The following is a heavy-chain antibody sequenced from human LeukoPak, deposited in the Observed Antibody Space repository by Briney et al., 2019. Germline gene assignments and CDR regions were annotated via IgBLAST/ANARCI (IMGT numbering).Heavy chain of an antibody. D-gene: IGHD6-13*01. J-gene: IGHJ4*02. CDR3: ARERGIAAAGATLAS. V-gene: IGHV3-33*01. CDR2: IWYDGSNK. CDR1: GFTFSSYG. Sequence: GGSLRLSCAASGFTFSSYGMHWVRQAPGKGLEWVAVIWYDGSNKYYADSVKGRFTISRDNSKNTLYLQMNSLRAEDTAVYYCARERGIAAAGATLASWGQGTLVTVSS.